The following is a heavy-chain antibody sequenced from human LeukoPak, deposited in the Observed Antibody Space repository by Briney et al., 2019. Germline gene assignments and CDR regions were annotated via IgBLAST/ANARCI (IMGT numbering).Heavy chain of an antibody. CDR1: GFTFSSYG. D-gene: IGHD1/OR15-1a*01. CDR2: IRYDGSNK. Sequence: GGSLRLSCAASGFTFSSYGMHWVRQAPGKGLEWVAFIRYDGSNKYYADSVKGRFTISRDNSKNTLYLQMNSLRAEDTAVYYCARLLGGATTYDYWGQGALVTVSS. J-gene: IGHJ4*02. V-gene: IGHV3-30*02. CDR3: ARLLGGATTYDY.